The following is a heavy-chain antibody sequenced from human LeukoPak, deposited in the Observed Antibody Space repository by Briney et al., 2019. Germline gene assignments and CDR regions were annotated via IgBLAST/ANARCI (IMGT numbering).Heavy chain of an antibody. CDR1: EFTFSTYS. V-gene: IGHV3-21*04. Sequence: GGSLRLSCAASEFTFSTYSMNWVRQAPGKGLEWVSTISSGSSYIYYADSVKGRFTISRDNAKNSLYLQMNSLRAEDTALYYCARDDYGSGSWNDYWGQGTLVTVSS. CDR2: ISSGSSYI. CDR3: ARDDYGSGSWNDY. D-gene: IGHD3-10*01. J-gene: IGHJ4*02.